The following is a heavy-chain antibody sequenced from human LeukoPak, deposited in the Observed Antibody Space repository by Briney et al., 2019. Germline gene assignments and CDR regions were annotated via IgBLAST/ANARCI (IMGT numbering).Heavy chain of an antibody. CDR2: ISSDGSTT. J-gene: IGHJ4*02. D-gene: IGHD1-26*01. V-gene: IGHV3-74*01. CDR1: GFTLSKHW. CDR3: AKGSYSGSYLFDY. Sequence: GGSLRLSCEASGFTLSKHWMHWVRQAPGKGLVSVSRISSDGSTTNYAGSVKGRFTISRDNAKNTLYLQMSSLRAEDAAVYYCAKGSYSGSYLFDYWGQGTLVTVSS.